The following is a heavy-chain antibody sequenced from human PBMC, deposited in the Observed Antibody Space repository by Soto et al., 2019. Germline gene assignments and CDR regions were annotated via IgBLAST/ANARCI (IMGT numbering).Heavy chain of an antibody. CDR3: AGGYCSGGSCYRVFDY. D-gene: IGHD2-15*01. CDR1: GGSISSYY. Sequence: SETLSLTCTVSGGSISSYYWSWIRQPAGKGLEWIGRIYTSGSTNYNPSLKSRVTMSVDTSKNQFSLKLSSVTAADTAVYYCAGGYCSGGSCYRVFDYWGQGTLVTVSS. CDR2: IYTSGST. J-gene: IGHJ4*02. V-gene: IGHV4-4*07.